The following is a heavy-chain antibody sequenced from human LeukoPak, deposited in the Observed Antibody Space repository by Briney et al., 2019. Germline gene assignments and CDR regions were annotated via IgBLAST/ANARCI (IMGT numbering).Heavy chain of an antibody. J-gene: IGHJ4*02. CDR3: ARGQIVGATQGNFDY. CDR2: ISAYNGDT. V-gene: IGHV1-18*01. D-gene: IGHD1-26*01. CDR1: GYTFTNYG. Sequence: ASVKVSCKASGYTFTNYGLNWVRQAPGQALEWMGWISAYNGDTNYARQFLARVTMTRDTSTDTAYMELTSLTSDDTAVYYCARGQIVGATQGNFDYWGQGTLVTVSS.